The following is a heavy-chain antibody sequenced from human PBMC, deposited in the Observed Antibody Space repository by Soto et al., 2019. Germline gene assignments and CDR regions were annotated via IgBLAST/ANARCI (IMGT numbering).Heavy chain of an antibody. J-gene: IGHJ6*02. Sequence: GTSVEVSCKASRYTLNGKYMQWVRQYPGQGLEWMGWINPNSGGTNYAQKFQGWVTMTRDTSISTAYMELSRLRSDDTAVYYCARDMGNYYDFWSGYITVPPYYGMDVWGQGTTVTVSS. V-gene: IGHV1-2*04. D-gene: IGHD3-3*01. CDR2: INPNSGGT. CDR1: RYTLNGKY. CDR3: ARDMGNYYDFWSGYITVPPYYGMDV.